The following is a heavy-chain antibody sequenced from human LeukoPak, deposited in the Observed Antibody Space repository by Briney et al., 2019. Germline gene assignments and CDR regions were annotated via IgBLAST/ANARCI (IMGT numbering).Heavy chain of an antibody. D-gene: IGHD3-22*01. Sequence: SETLSLTCVLYGGSSSNYYWSWIRQPPGKGLEWIGEINHSGSTNYNPSLKSRATISVDTPKNQFSLKLSSVTAADTAVYYCARRKYYYDNTGYSRGFDYWGQGTLVTVSS. V-gene: IGHV4-34*01. CDR1: GGSSSNYY. CDR2: INHSGST. CDR3: ARRKYYYDNTGYSRGFDY. J-gene: IGHJ4*02.